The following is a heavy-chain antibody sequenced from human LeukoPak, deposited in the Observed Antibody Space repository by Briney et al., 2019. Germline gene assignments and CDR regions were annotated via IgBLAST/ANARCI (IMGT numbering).Heavy chain of an antibody. Sequence: SETLSLTCAVYGVSFSGYYWSWIRQPPGKGLEWIEEINHSGSTNYNPSLKSRVTISVDTSKNQFSLKLSSVTAADTAVYYCARGLNGMRDYWGQGTLVTVSS. J-gene: IGHJ4*02. CDR1: GVSFSGYY. D-gene: IGHD2-8*01. CDR2: INHSGST. CDR3: ARGLNGMRDY. V-gene: IGHV4-34*01.